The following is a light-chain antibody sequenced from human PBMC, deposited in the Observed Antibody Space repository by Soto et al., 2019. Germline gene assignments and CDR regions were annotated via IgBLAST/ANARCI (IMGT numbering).Light chain of an antibody. V-gene: IGKV3-15*01. CDR2: GAS. Sequence: EIVMTQSPATLSVSPGERATLSCRASQSVSSNLAWYQQKPGQAPRLLIYGASTRATGIPARFSGSGSGTGFTLTISSLQSEDFAVYYCQQYNNWPFXTFGQGTKVDIK. CDR1: QSVSSN. CDR3: QQYNNWPFXT. J-gene: IGKJ1*01.